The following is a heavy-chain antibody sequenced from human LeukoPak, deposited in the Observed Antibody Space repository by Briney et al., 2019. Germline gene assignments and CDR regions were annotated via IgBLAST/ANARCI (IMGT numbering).Heavy chain of an antibody. CDR1: GGSINSSSYY. D-gene: IGHD1-26*01. CDR2: IYYSGGT. V-gene: IGHV4-39*07. J-gene: IGHJ4*02. CDR3: AREGREDY. Sequence: PSETLSLTCTVSGGSINSSSYYWGWIRQPPGKGLGWIGSIYYSGGTYYNPSLKSRVTISVDTSKNQFSLKLSSVTAADTAVYYCAREGREDYWGQGTLVTVSS.